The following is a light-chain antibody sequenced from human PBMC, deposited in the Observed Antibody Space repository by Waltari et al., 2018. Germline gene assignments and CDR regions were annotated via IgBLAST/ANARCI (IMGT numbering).Light chain of an antibody. CDR1: QSVGRN. J-gene: IGKJ4*01. CDR2: GAS. Sequence: EIVLTQSPAPLSLSPGERATLSCRASQSVGRNLAWYQQKPCLTPRLVIYGASNRATGIPDRFSASGSGTDCTITISSLGPDDFAVYYCQQHTEWPLTFGGGTKVEI. CDR3: QQHTEWPLT. V-gene: IGKV3-11*01.